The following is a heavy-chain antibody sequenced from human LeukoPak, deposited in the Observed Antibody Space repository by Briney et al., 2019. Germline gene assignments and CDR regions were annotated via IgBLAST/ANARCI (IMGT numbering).Heavy chain of an antibody. CDR1: GGSISSFY. CDR2: IYHSGDT. V-gene: IGHV4-59*01. CDR3: ARDFYDFWSGYHDY. J-gene: IGHJ4*02. Sequence: PSETLSLTCTVSGGSISSFYWNWIRQPPGKGLEWIAYIYHSGDTRYNPSLKSRVTISVDTSKNQFSLKLSSVTAADTAVYYCARDFYDFWSGYHDYWGQGTLVTVSS. D-gene: IGHD3-3*01.